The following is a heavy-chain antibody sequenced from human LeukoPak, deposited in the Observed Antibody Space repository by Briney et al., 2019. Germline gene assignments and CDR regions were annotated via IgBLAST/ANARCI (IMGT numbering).Heavy chain of an antibody. CDR1: GYSFTSYW. J-gene: IGHJ4*02. CDR3: ARLLEDAQTTVVTHFDY. CDR2: IYPGDSDT. D-gene: IGHD4-23*01. Sequence: GESLKISCKGSGYSFTSYWIGWVRQMPGKGLEWMGIIYPGDSDTRYSPSFQGQVSISADKSISTAYLQWSSLKASDTAMYYCARLLEDAQTTVVTHFDYWGQGTLVTVSS. V-gene: IGHV5-51*01.